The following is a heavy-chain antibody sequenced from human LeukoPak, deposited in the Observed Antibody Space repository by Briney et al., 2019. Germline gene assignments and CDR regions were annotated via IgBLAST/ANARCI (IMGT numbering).Heavy chain of an antibody. CDR2: INSDGSST. J-gene: IGHJ4*02. CDR1: GFTFSSYW. CDR3: ARDLDYYGSGSYPSY. Sequence: GGSLRLSCAASGFTFSSYWMHWVRQAPGTGLVWVSRINSDGSSTSYADSVKGRFTISRDNAKNTLYLQMNSLRAEDTAVYYCARDLDYYGSGSYPSYWGQGTLVTVSS. D-gene: IGHD3-10*01. V-gene: IGHV3-74*01.